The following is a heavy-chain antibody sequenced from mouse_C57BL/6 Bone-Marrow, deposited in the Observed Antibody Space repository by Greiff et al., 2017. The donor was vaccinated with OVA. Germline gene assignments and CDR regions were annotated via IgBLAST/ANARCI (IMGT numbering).Heavy chain of an antibody. CDR3: AKPGYSNLYYAMDY. Sequence: VKLMESGPGLVAPSQSLSLTCTASGFSLTSYGVSWVRQPPGKGLEWLGVIWGDGSTNYHSALISRLSISKDNSKSQVVLKLNSLRTDDTATYYCAKPGYSNLYYAMDYWGQGTSVTVSS. V-gene: IGHV2-3*01. J-gene: IGHJ4*01. CDR2: IWGDGST. D-gene: IGHD2-5*01. CDR1: GFSLTSYG.